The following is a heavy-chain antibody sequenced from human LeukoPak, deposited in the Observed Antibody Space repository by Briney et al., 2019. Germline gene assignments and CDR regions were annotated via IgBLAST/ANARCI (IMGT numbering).Heavy chain of an antibody. D-gene: IGHD6-25*01. Sequence: ASVKVSCKASGYTFTSYDINWVRQATGQGLEWMGWMNPNSGNTGYAQKFQGRVTITRNTSISTAYMELSSLRSEDTAVYYCARGFGVAAPLDYWGQGTLVTVSS. CDR1: GYTFTSYD. V-gene: IGHV1-8*03. CDR2: MNPNSGNT. J-gene: IGHJ4*02. CDR3: ARGFGVAAPLDY.